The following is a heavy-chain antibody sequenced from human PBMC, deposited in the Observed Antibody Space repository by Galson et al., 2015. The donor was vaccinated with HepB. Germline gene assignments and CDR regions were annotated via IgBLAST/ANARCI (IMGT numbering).Heavy chain of an antibody. CDR1: GFIFSNYA. J-gene: IGHJ4*02. CDR2: ISGDTYGT. V-gene: IGHV3-23*01. Sequence: SLRLSCAGSGFIFSNYALSWVRQAPGKGLQWVSGISGDTYGTYYADSVKGRFTISRDNSNNRLYLQMTSVRADDTATYYCTKGRGWYTGFDSWGQGALVTAS. D-gene: IGHD6-19*01. CDR3: TKGRGWYTGFDS.